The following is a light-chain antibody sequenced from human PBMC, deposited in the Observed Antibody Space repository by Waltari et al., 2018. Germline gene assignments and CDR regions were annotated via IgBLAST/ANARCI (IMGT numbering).Light chain of an antibody. V-gene: IGKV3-20*01. CDR2: DAS. Sequence: EIVLTQSPGTLSLSPGARATLSCRANQNVKYNNYLAWYQQKPGQAPRLLIYDASRRATGIPDRFSGSGSGTDFTLTISRLEPEDFAVYSCHQYGTSPRTFGLGTKLEIK. CDR1: QNVKYNNY. J-gene: IGKJ2*01. CDR3: HQYGTSPRT.